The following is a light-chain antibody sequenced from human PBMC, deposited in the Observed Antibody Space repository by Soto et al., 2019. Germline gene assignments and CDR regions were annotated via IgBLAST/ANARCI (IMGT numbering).Light chain of an antibody. J-gene: IGLJ2*01. CDR3: SSYTSSSTLEVV. CDR2: EVS. Sequence: QSVLTQPASVSGSPGQSITISCTGTSSDVGGYNYVSWYQQHPGKAPKLMIYEVSNRPSGVSNRFSVSKSGNTASLTISGRQAEDEADYYCSSYTSSSTLEVVFGGGTKLTVL. V-gene: IGLV2-14*01. CDR1: SSDVGGYNY.